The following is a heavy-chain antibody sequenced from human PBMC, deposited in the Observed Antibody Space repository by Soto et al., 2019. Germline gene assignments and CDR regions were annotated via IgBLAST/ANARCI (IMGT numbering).Heavy chain of an antibody. D-gene: IGHD2-21*02. V-gene: IGHV3-7*01. Sequence: GGSVRLSCXVSGFTFGSYWMNWVRLIPGKGLEWVAYIKPDGSATYYVDSVKGRFTISRDNAKNSLYLQMNSLRVEDTSVYYCARAGYCGPGCYYYFDYWGQGTLVTVSS. CDR2: IKPDGSAT. J-gene: IGHJ4*02. CDR1: GFTFGSYW. CDR3: ARAGYCGPGCYYYFDY.